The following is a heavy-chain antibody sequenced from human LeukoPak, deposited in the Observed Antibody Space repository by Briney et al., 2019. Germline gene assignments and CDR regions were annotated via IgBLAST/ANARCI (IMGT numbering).Heavy chain of an antibody. CDR2: INHSGST. D-gene: IGHD3-22*01. J-gene: IGHJ4*02. Sequence: SETLSLTCAVYGGSFSGYYWSWIRGPPGKGLEWIGEINHSGSTNYNPSLKSRVTISVDTSKNQFSLKLSSVTAADTAVYYCARGDYYDSSGYYYGYYFDYWGQGTLVTVSS. CDR3: ARGDYYDSSGYYYGYYFDY. V-gene: IGHV4-34*01. CDR1: GGSFSGYY.